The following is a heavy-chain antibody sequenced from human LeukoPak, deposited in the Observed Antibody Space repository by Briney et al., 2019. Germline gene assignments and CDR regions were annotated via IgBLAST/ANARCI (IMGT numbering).Heavy chain of an antibody. Sequence: GGSLRLSCAASGFTFSSYAMSWVRQAPGKGLEWVAVISYDGSNKYYADSVKGRFTISRDNSKNTLYLQMNSLRAEDTAVYYCAKALRLASIYYWGQGTLVTVSS. J-gene: IGHJ4*02. CDR3: AKALRLASIYY. D-gene: IGHD5-12*01. CDR1: GFTFSSYA. V-gene: IGHV3-30*18. CDR2: ISYDGSNK.